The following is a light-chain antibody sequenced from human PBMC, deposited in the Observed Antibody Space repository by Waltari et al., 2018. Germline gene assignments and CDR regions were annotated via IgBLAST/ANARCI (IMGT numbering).Light chain of an antibody. J-gene: IGLJ1*01. CDR3: SSYAGSNNYV. Sequence: QSALTQPPSASGSPGQSVAVSCTGTSSDVGGYNYVSWYQHHPGKAPKLIIYEVTKRPSGCPDRFSGSKSGNTASLTVSGLQAEDEADYYCSSYAGSNNYVFGTGTKVTVL. CDR1: SSDVGGYNY. V-gene: IGLV2-8*01. CDR2: EVT.